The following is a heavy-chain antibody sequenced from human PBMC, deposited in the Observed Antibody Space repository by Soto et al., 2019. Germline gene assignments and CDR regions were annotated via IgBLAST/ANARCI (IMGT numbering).Heavy chain of an antibody. CDR3: ARDRSVVVNYYYYGMDV. Sequence: QVQLVESGGGVVQPGRSPRLSCAASGFTFSSYAMHWVRQAPGKGLEWVAVISYDGSNKYYADSVKGRFTISRDNSKNTLYLQMNSLRAEDTAVYYCARDRSVVVNYYYYGMDVWGQGTTVTVSS. CDR1: GFTFSSYA. CDR2: ISYDGSNK. V-gene: IGHV3-30-3*01. J-gene: IGHJ6*02. D-gene: IGHD2-21*01.